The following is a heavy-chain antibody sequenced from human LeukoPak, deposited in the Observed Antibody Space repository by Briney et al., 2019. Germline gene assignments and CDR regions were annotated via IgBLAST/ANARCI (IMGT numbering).Heavy chain of an antibody. Sequence: PGGSLRLSCAASGSTFSSYGMHWVRQAPGKGLEWVAVIWYDGSNKYYADSVKGRFTISRDNSKNTLYLQMNSLRAEDTAVYYCAKSGETYYYGSGRGNWFDPWGQGTLVTVSS. CDR2: IWYDGSNK. CDR1: GSTFSSYG. CDR3: AKSGETYYYGSGRGNWFDP. J-gene: IGHJ5*02. V-gene: IGHV3-33*06. D-gene: IGHD3-10*01.